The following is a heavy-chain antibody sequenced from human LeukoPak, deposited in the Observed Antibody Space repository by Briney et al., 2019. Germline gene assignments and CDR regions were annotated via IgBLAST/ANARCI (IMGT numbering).Heavy chain of an antibody. Sequence: ASVNVSCKASGYTFTSYAMHWVRQAPGQRLEWMGWINAGNGNTKYSQKFQGRVTITRDTSASTAYMELSSLRSEDTAVYCCAREGREGNFDYWGQGTLVTVSS. V-gene: IGHV1-3*01. CDR2: INAGNGNT. D-gene: IGHD3-10*01. J-gene: IGHJ4*02. CDR1: GYTFTSYA. CDR3: AREGREGNFDY.